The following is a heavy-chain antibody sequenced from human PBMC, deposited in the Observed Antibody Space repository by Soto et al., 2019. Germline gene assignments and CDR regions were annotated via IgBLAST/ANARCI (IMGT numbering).Heavy chain of an antibody. CDR3: ATGRGIY. CDR1: GFTFFSYS. D-gene: IGHD3-10*01. V-gene: IGHV3-48*01. J-gene: IGHJ4*02. CDR2: ISTGGGTI. Sequence: EVRLVESGGGLVQPGGSLRLSCAASGFTFFSYSMNWVRLAPGKGLEWVSYISTGGGTIYYADSVKGRFTISRDNAKNSLYLQMNSLRAEDTAVYYCATGRGIYWGQGILVTVSS.